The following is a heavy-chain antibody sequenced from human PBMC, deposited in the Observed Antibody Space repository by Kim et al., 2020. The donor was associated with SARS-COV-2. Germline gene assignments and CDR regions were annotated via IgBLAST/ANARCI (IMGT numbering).Heavy chain of an antibody. D-gene: IGHD5-12*01. J-gene: IGHJ6*02. Sequence: GGSLRLSCVVSGFTFSHYAMTWFRQAPGKGLEWVSAVSSSGSTTYYSDSVKGRFVISRDNSKNTLYLQMNSLRAEDTGVYFCAKTEMDFQYYYTMEVWGQVTTVTVS. CDR2: VSSSGSTT. V-gene: IGHV3-23*05. CDR3: AKTEMDFQYYYTMEV. CDR1: GFTFSHYA.